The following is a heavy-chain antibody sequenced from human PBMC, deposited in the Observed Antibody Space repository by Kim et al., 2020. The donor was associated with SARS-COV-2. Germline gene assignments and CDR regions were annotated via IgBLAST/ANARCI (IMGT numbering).Heavy chain of an antibody. CDR2: DSDV. Sequence: DSDVRYSPSFEGQVSISVDKSTSTAYLQWSRLKTSDTAMYYCARDGHSLDYWGQGTLVTVSS. J-gene: IGHJ4*02. V-gene: IGHV5-51*01. CDR3: ARDGHSLDY.